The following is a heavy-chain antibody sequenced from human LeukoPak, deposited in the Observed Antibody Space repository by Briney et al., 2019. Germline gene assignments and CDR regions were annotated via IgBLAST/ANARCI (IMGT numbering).Heavy chain of an antibody. J-gene: IGHJ4*02. Sequence: PSETLSLTCTVSGGSVTTYGSCWSWIRQPPGKGLEWIGYIYYSGSTNYNPSLKSRVTISVDTSKNQFSLKLSSVTAADTAVYYCARAVGQYSGYGPRPFGYFDYWGQGTLVTVSS. V-gene: IGHV4-61*08. CDR2: IYYSGST. CDR3: ARAVGQYSGYGPRPFGYFDY. CDR1: GGSVTTYGSC. D-gene: IGHD5-12*01.